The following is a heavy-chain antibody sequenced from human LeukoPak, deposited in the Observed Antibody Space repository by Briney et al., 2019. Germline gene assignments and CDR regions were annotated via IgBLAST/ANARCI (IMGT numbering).Heavy chain of an antibody. D-gene: IGHD7-27*01. CDR3: ARHGWGRDNWFDP. V-gene: IGHV3-53*01. J-gene: IGHJ5*02. Sequence: GGSLRLSCAASGFTVCSNCMSWVRQAPGKGLEWVSVIYSGGSTYHADSVKGRFTISRDNSKNTLYLQMNSLRAEDTAVYYCARHGWGRDNWFDPWGQGTLVTVSS. CDR1: GFTVCSNC. CDR2: IYSGGST.